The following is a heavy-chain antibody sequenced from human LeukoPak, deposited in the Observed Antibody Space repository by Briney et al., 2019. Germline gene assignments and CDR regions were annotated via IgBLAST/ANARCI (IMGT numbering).Heavy chain of an antibody. V-gene: IGHV3-74*01. CDR1: GFTFSNYW. CDR2: ITSDVSST. CDR3: ASFAYSSGWYS. D-gene: IGHD6-19*01. J-gene: IGHJ4*02. Sequence: PGGSLRLACAASGFTFSNYWMHWVRQAPGKGLVWVSRITSDVSSTSYADSVKGRFAISRDNAKNTLYLQMNSLRAEDTAVYYCASFAYSSGWYSWGQGTLFTVPS.